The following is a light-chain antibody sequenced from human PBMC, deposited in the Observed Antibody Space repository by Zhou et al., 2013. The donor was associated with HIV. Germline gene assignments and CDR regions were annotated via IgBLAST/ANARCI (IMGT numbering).Light chain of an antibody. V-gene: IGKV1-16*01. Sequence: DIQMTQSPSTLTAAVGDRVTVTCRASQDITTYLAWFQQKPARAPKSLIYGVSNLHSGVPSRFSGSGSGRNFTLTINNLQPEDFAVYHCQQYRSYPLTFGGGTRVE. CDR1: QDITTY. CDR3: QQYRSYPLT. CDR2: GVS. J-gene: IGKJ4*01.